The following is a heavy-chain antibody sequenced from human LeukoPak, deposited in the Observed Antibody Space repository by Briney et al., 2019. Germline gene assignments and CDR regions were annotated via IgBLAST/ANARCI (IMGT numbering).Heavy chain of an antibody. V-gene: IGHV4-38-2*02. CDR2: IYHSGST. D-gene: IGHD6-13*01. CDR1: GYSISSGYY. J-gene: IGHJ4*02. CDR3: ASTQHSSSWPFDY. Sequence: PSETLSLTCTVSGYSISSGYYWGWIRQPPGKGLEWIGSIYHSGSTYYNPSLKSRVTISVDTSKNQFSLKLSSVTAADTAVYYCASTQHSSSWPFDYWGQGTLVTVSS.